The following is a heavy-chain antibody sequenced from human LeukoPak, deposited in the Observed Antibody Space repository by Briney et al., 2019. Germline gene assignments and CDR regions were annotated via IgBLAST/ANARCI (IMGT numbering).Heavy chain of an antibody. CDR1: GGTFSSYD. CDR2: IMPMFGKA. Sequence: ASVKVSCKASGGTFSSYDISWVRQAPGQGLEWMGGIMPMFGKANYAQKFQGRVTTTADKATSTAYMELSSLRSDDTAVYYCARLGDFVWGSYRPGFDHWGQGTLVTVSS. V-gene: IGHV1-69*06. J-gene: IGHJ4*02. D-gene: IGHD3-16*02. CDR3: ARLGDFVWGSYRPGFDH.